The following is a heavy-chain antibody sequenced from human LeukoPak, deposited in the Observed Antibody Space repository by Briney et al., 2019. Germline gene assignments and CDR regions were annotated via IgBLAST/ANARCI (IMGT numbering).Heavy chain of an antibody. Sequence: GGSLRLSCAASGFTFSDHYMSWIRQAPGRGLEWVSFISSSGSNTDYADSVKGRFTISRDNAKNSLYLQMNSLRAEDTAVYYCARHHDYYSGSLKRAFDMWGQGTLVTVSS. CDR3: ARHHDYYSGSLKRAFDM. J-gene: IGHJ3*02. D-gene: IGHD2-15*01. V-gene: IGHV3-11*03. CDR2: ISSSGSNT. CDR1: GFTFSDHY.